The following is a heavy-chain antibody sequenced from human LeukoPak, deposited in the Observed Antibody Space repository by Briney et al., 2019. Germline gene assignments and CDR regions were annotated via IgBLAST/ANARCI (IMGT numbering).Heavy chain of an antibody. CDR3: AKDIAADTAQGDDAFDI. V-gene: IGHV3-9*01. D-gene: IGHD5-18*01. Sequence: PGGSLRLSCAASGFTFDDYAMHWVRQAPGKGLEWVSGFSWNSGSIGYADSVKGRFTISRDNAKNSLYLQMNSLRAEDTALYYCAKDIAADTAQGDDAFDIWGQGTMVTVSS. J-gene: IGHJ3*02. CDR1: GFTFDDYA. CDR2: FSWNSGSI.